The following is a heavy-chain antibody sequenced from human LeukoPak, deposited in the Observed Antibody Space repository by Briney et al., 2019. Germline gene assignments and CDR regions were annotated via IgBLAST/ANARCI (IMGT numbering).Heavy chain of an antibody. CDR2: IYTSGST. CDR1: GGSISSYY. Sequence: SETLSLTCTVSGGSISSYYWSWIRQPAGKGLEWIGRIYTSGSTNYNPSLKSRVTMSVDTSKNQFSLKLSSVTAAVTAVYYCARDRIGYCTNGVCYTSSSSSWYWFDPWGQGTLVTVSS. CDR3: ARDRIGYCTNGVCYTSSSSSWYWFDP. V-gene: IGHV4-4*07. D-gene: IGHD2-8*01. J-gene: IGHJ5*02.